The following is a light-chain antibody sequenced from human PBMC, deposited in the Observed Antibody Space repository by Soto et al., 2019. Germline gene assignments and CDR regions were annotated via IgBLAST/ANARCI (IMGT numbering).Light chain of an antibody. CDR2: GAS. V-gene: IGKV3-20*01. J-gene: IGKJ5*01. CDR3: QHYVTSSIT. CDR1: QSVSSTS. Sequence: EVVLTQSPGTLSLSPGERVTILCLASQSVSSTSLAWYQQKPGQTPRLLIYGASSRATGTPDRISGGGSGTHFTLTISRLEPEDFAVYYCQHYVTSSITFGQGTRVEIK.